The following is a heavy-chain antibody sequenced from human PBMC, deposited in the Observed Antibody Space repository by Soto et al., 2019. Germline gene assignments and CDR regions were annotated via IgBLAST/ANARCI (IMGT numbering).Heavy chain of an antibody. CDR2: INPSGGSA. CDR3: AKAAGIPAAPGTFDS. J-gene: IGHJ4*02. Sequence: ASVKVSCKTSGYIFSNYYLHWVRQAPGQGPQWMGVINPSGGSASYAQKFQGRVTMTRDTSTSSVYLELSRLRSEDTAVYYCAKAAGIPAAPGTFDSWGQGTLVTVSS. D-gene: IGHD2-2*01. V-gene: IGHV1-46*01. CDR1: GYIFSNYY.